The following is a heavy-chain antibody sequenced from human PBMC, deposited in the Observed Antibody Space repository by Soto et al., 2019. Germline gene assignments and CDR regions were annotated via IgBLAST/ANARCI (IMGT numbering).Heavy chain of an antibody. CDR3: ARDLRPASGGTPGYYMDV. Sequence: EVQLVESGGGLVQPGGSLRLSCAASGFTFSSYDMHWVRQATGKGLEWVSAIGTAGDTYYPAPVKGRFTISRENAKNSLYLQMNSLRAGDTAVYYCARDLRPASGGTPGYYMDVWGKGTTVTVSS. D-gene: IGHD3-16*01. CDR1: GFTFSSYD. V-gene: IGHV3-13*01. J-gene: IGHJ6*03. CDR2: IGTAGDT.